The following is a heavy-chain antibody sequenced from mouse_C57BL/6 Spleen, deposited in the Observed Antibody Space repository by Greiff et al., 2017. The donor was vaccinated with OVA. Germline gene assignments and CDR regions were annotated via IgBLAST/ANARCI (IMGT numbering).Heavy chain of an antibody. CDR2: IWSGGST. Sequence: VMLVESGPGLVQPSQRLSITCTVSGFSLTSYGVHWVRQSPGKGLEWLGVIWSGGSTDYYAAFISRLSISKDNSKSQVFFKMNSLQADDTAIYYCARIGSSPFDYWGQGTTLTVSS. CDR1: GFSLTSYG. CDR3: ARIGSSPFDY. J-gene: IGHJ2*01. D-gene: IGHD1-1*01. V-gene: IGHV2-2*01.